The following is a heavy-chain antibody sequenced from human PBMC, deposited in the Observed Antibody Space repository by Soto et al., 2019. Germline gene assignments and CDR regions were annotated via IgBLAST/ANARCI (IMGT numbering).Heavy chain of an antibody. V-gene: IGHV6-1*01. CDR2: TYYRSKWYN. CDR3: AREVGALFDY. J-gene: IGHJ4*02. Sequence: QVQLQQSGPGLVKPSQTLSLTCAISGDSVSSNIAAWNWIRQSPSRGLEWLGRTYYRSKWYNEYAVCVESRITINPDTSKNQFSLQLSSVTPEDTAVYFCAREVGALFDYWGQGRLVSASS. CDR1: GDSVSSNIAA. D-gene: IGHD1-26*01.